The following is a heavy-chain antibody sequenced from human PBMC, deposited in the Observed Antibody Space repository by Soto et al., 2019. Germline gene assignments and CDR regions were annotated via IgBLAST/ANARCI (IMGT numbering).Heavy chain of an antibody. CDR2: IYYSGST. V-gene: IGHV4-39*01. D-gene: IGHD6-13*01. Sequence: SETLSLTCTVSGGSISSSSYYWGWIRQPPGKGLEWIGSIYYSGSTYYNPSLKSRVTISVDTSKNQFSLKLSSVTAADTAVYYCARKNTWGIAAAGFDYWGQGTLVTVSS. J-gene: IGHJ4*02. CDR3: ARKNTWGIAAAGFDY. CDR1: GGSISSSSYY.